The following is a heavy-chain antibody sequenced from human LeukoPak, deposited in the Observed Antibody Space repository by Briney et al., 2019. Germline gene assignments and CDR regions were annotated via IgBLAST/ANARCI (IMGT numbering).Heavy chain of an antibody. CDR3: ARGTGGSPQTGFLDY. D-gene: IGHD2-15*01. CDR2: VYYTGIT. J-gene: IGHJ4*02. Sequence: SETLSLTCTVSVDSPRTYYWSWIRQPPGKGLQWSGYVYYTGITNYNPSLKSRVTISVDTSKNQFSLKLTSVTAADTAVYYCARGTGGSPQTGFLDYWGQGTLVTVSS. V-gene: IGHV4-59*01. CDR1: VDSPRTYY.